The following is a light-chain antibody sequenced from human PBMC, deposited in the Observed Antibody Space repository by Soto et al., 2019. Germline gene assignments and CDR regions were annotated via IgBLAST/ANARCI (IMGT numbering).Light chain of an antibody. J-gene: IGKJ5*01. V-gene: IGKV3-20*01. CDR3: QQYVSAPIT. Sequence: EIVLTHSPGTLSLSPGERATLSCGASQSLSSNYLAWYQQKPGQAPRLLIYGVSSRATGVPVSFSGSGSGTDFTLTISRLEPEDFAVYYCQQYVSAPITFGQGTRLEIK. CDR1: QSLSSNY. CDR2: GVS.